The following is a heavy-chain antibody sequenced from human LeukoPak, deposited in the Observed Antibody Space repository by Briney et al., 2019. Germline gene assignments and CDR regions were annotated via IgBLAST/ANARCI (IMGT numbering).Heavy chain of an antibody. D-gene: IGHD5-12*01. J-gene: IGHJ5*02. Sequence: GASVKVSCKASGYTFTSYDINWVRQATGQGLEWMGWMNPNSSNTGYAQKFRGRVTMTRNTSISTAYMELSSLRSEDTAVYYCARGPPREWLRRSQRWVHWFDPWGQGTLVTVSS. V-gene: IGHV1-8*01. CDR1: GYTFTSYD. CDR2: MNPNSSNT. CDR3: ARGPPREWLRRSQRWVHWFDP.